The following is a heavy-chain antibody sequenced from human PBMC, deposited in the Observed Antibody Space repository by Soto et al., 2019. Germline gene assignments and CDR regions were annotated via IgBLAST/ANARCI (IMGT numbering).Heavy chain of an antibody. CDR1: GFTFSSYA. J-gene: IGHJ6*02. V-gene: IGHV3-30-3*01. CDR3: ARAYYYYYGMDV. Sequence: GGSLRLSCAASGFTFSSYAMHWVRQAPGKGLEWVAVISYDGSNKYYADSVKGRFTISRDNSKNTLYLQMNSLRAEDTAVYYCARAYYYYYGMDVWGQGTTVTVSS. CDR2: ISYDGSNK.